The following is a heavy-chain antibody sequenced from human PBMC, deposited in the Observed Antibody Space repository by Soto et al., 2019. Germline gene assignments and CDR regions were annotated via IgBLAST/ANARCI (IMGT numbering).Heavy chain of an antibody. D-gene: IGHD6-13*01. CDR3: AKDIRFDPAAGTSFDY. J-gene: IGHJ4*02. Sequence: EVQLVESGGGLVQPGRSLRLSCAASGFTFDDYAMHWVRQAPGKGLEWVSGISWNSGSIGYADSVKGRFTISRDNAKNSLYLQMNSLRAEDTALYYCAKDIRFDPAAGTSFDYWGQGTLVTVSS. CDR2: ISWNSGSI. V-gene: IGHV3-9*01. CDR1: GFTFDDYA.